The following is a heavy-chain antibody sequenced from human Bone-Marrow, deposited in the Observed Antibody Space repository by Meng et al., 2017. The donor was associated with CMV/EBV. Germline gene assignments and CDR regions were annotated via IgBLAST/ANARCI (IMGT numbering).Heavy chain of an antibody. V-gene: IGHV3-23*01. Sequence: GESLKISCAASGFTFSDYEMNWVRQAPGRGLEWVSYISDRGGSTYYADSVKGRFTISRDNSKNTLYLQMNSLRAEDTAVYYCAKDRPLSYWGQGTLVTVSS. J-gene: IGHJ1*01. D-gene: IGHD6-6*01. CDR1: GFTFSDYE. CDR2: ISDRGGST. CDR3: AKDRPLSY.